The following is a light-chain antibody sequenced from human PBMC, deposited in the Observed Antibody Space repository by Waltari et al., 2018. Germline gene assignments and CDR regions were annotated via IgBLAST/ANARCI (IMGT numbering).Light chain of an antibody. V-gene: IGKV4-1*01. Sequence: DIVMTQSPDSLAVSLGERATIHCKSSQSVLYSSNNKDYLAWSQQKPGQPPKFLISWASTRESGVPDLFSGSGSGTDFTLTISSLQAEDVAVYYCQQYYSTVRTFGQGTKVEIK. J-gene: IGKJ1*01. CDR2: WAS. CDR1: QSVLYSSNNKDY. CDR3: QQYYSTVRT.